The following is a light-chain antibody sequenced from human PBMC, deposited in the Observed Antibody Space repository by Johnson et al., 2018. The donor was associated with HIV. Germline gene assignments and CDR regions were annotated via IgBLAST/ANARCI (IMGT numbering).Light chain of an antibody. CDR2: DNN. CDR3: GTWDSSLSAGRYV. CDR1: SSNIGNNY. Sequence: QSILTQPPSVSAAPGQKVTISCSGTSSNIGNNYVSWYQQFPGTAPKLVIYDNNNRPSGIPDRFSGSKSGTSATLGITGLQTGDEADYYCGTWDSSLSAGRYVFGTGTKVTVL. V-gene: IGLV1-51*01. J-gene: IGLJ1*01.